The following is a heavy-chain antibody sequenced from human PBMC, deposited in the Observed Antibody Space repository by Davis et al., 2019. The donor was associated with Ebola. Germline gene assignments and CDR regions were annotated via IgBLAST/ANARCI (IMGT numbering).Heavy chain of an antibody. CDR3: ARGGYFDWLTRWHYYGMDV. D-gene: IGHD3-9*01. V-gene: IGHV1-8*02. J-gene: IGHJ6*02. CDR1: GYSFTPYT. Sequence: AASVKVSCKASGYSFTPYTIHWVRQAPGQGLEWMGWMNPNSENTGYAQKFQGRVTMTRSTSISTAYMELSSLRSEDTAVYYCARGGYFDWLTRWHYYGMDVWGQGTTVTVSS. CDR2: MNPNSENT.